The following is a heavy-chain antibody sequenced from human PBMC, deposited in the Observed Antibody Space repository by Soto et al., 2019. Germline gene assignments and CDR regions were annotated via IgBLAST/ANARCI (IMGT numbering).Heavy chain of an antibody. V-gene: IGHV4-34*01. D-gene: IGHD6-19*01. Sequence: QVQLQQWGAGLLKASETLSLTCAVVGDSLRGQSWNWIRQSPGKGLEWIGELDQSGGTNYNPSLKSRAIISDDTSKNQFSLTLTPVTAADTAVYYCAREDSYGWSGESLDVWGQGTTVTVSS. CDR1: GDSLRGQS. CDR3: AREDSYGWSGESLDV. CDR2: LDQSGGT. J-gene: IGHJ6*02.